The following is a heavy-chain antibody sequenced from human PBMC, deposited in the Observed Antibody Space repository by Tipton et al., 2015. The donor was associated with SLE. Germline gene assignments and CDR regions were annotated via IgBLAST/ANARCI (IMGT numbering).Heavy chain of an antibody. J-gene: IGHJ4*02. D-gene: IGHD3-16*01. CDR3: ARGGSVRGFSLYYFDY. CDR2: IYTSGST. Sequence: TLSLTCTVSGGSISSYYWSWIRQPPGKGLEWIGYIYTSGSTNYNPSLKSRVTISVDTSKNQFSLKLSSVTAADTAVYYCARGGSVRGFSLYYFDYWGQGNLVTVSS. CDR1: GGSISSYY. V-gene: IGHV4-4*08.